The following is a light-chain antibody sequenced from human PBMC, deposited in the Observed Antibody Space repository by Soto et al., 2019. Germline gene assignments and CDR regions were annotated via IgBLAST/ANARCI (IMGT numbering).Light chain of an antibody. J-gene: IGLJ2*01. CDR1: SSDIGHYTY. CDR3: SSYTSTSTVI. Sequence: QSVLTQPASVSGSPGQSITISCTGTSSDIGHYTYVSWYQLHPGKAPKLMIFEVSNRPSGVSNRFSGSKSGNTASLTIFGLQAEDEADYYCSSYTSTSTVIFGGGTKVTVL. V-gene: IGLV2-14*01. CDR2: EVS.